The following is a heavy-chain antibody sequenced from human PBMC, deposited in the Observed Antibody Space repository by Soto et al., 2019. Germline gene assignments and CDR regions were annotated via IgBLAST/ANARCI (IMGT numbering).Heavy chain of an antibody. Sequence: EVQLVESGGGLIQPGGSLRLSCATSGFAVTNHYMTWVRQAPGKRLDWVSVIYSGGSTYYAVSVQGRFTISRDTSENTLYLQMNSLRAEDTAMYYCARGSGYDGFDYWGQGTLVTVSS. CDR2: IYSGGST. V-gene: IGHV3-53*01. CDR1: GFAVTNHY. CDR3: ARGSGYDGFDY. J-gene: IGHJ4*02. D-gene: IGHD5-12*01.